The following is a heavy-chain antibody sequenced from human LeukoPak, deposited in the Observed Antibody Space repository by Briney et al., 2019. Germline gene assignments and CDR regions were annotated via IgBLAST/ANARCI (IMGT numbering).Heavy chain of an antibody. CDR1: GFTLSSYS. Sequence: GGSLRLSCAASGFTLSSYSMNWVRQAPGKGLEWVSSISSSSSYIYYADSVKGRFTISRDNAKNSLYLQMNSLRAEDTAVYYCAREDWYSYGYYYYGMDVWGQGTTVTVSS. D-gene: IGHD5-18*01. J-gene: IGHJ6*02. CDR3: AREDWYSYGYYYYGMDV. CDR2: ISSSSSYI. V-gene: IGHV3-21*01.